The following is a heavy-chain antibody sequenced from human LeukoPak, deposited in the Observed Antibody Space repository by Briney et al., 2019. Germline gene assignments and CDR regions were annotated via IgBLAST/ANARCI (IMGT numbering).Heavy chain of an antibody. D-gene: IGHD6-19*01. CDR3: ARLMTTSGWYEDY. V-gene: IGHV3-23*01. J-gene: IGHJ4*02. CDR1: GFTFSSYA. Sequence: AGGSLRLSCAASGFTFSSYAMNWVRQAPGKGLEWVSAITNTGGSSYYSDSVKGRFTISRDNSKNTLHPQMNSLRAEDTAVYFCARLMTTSGWYEDYWGQGTLATVSS. CDR2: ITNTGGSS.